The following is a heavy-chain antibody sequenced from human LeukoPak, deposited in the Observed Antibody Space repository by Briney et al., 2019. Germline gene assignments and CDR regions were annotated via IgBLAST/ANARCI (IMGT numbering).Heavy chain of an antibody. CDR3: ARDSPYGYTLGHYYYFMDV. V-gene: IGHV4-4*07. D-gene: IGHD5-18*01. Sequence: SETLSLTCTVSGASISPYYWTWIRQSAGKGLEFIGRIHSGGTTNYNPSLASRVSLSVDTSNNQVSLRLSSVTAADTAVYYCARDSPYGYTLGHYYYFMDVWGKGTTVTVS. CDR2: IHSGGTT. CDR1: GASISPYY. J-gene: IGHJ6*03.